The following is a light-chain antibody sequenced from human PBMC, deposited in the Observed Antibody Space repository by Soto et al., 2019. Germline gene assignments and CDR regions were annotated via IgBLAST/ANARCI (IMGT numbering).Light chain of an antibody. CDR3: QQYNANSET. J-gene: IGKJ1*01. V-gene: IGKV1-5*03. Sequence: DIQMTQCPSTLSASVGDTVTIACRASQSISSWLAWYQQKPGKAPKVLIYEASTLQSGVPSRFSGSESGTEFTLTISGLQPDDFATYYCQQYNANSETFGQGTKVEVK. CDR1: QSISSW. CDR2: EAS.